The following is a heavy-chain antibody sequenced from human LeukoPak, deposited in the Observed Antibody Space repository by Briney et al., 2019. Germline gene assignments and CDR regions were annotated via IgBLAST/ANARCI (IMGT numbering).Heavy chain of an antibody. D-gene: IGHD1-26*01. CDR3: ARSLRELDWFDP. CDR2: INHSGST. V-gene: IGHV4-34*01. J-gene: IGHJ5*02. Sequence: SETLSLTCAVYGVSFSGYYWSWIRQPPGKGLEWIGEINHSGSTNYNPSLKSRVTISVDTSKNQFSLKLSSVTAADTAVYYCARSLRELDWFDPWGQGTLVTVSS. CDR1: GVSFSGYY.